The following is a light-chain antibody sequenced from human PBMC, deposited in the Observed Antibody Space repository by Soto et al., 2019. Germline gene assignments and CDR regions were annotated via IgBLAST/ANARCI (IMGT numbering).Light chain of an antibody. V-gene: IGKV1D-8*01. CDR1: RDISSY. CDR2: ATS. CDR3: QQYFSFPRT. J-gene: IGKJ1*01. Sequence: VIWMTQSPSLLSASTEDRVTISCRTNRDISSYLAWYQQKPGKAPELLIYATSTLQSGVPSRFSGSGSGTDYTLTISYLQSEDFATYYCQQYFSFPRTFGQGTKVDIK.